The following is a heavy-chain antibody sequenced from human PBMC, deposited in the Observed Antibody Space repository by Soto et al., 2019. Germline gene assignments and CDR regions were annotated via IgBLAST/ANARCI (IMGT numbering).Heavy chain of an antibody. D-gene: IGHD3-9*01. V-gene: IGHV1-69*01. CDR3: ARSGPHYYDILTGYHELYYYGMDV. CDR2: IIPIFGTA. J-gene: IGHJ6*02. Sequence: QVQLVQSGAEVKKPGSSEKVSCKASGGTFSSYAISWVRQAPGQGLEWMGGIIPIFGTANYAQKFQGRVTITADESTSTAYMELSSLRSEDTAVYYCARSGPHYYDILTGYHELYYYGMDVWGQGTTVTVSS. CDR1: GGTFSSYA.